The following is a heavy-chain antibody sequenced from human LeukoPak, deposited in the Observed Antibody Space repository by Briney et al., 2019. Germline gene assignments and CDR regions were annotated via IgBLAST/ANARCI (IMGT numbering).Heavy chain of an antibody. Sequence: PETLSLTCAVYGGSFSGYYWSWIRQPPGKGLEWIGEINHSGSTNYNPSLKSRVTISVDTSKNQFSLKLSSVTAADTAVYYCARVIVDTAMGGYYFDYWGQGTLVTVSS. CDR3: ARVIVDTAMGGYYFDY. CDR2: INHSGST. CDR1: GGSFSGYY. V-gene: IGHV4-34*01. D-gene: IGHD5-18*01. J-gene: IGHJ4*02.